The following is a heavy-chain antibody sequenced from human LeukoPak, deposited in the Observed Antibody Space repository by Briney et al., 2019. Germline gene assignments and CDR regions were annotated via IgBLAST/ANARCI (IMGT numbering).Heavy chain of an antibody. CDR1: GGSISSSSYY. CDR3: ARLHRVIEIDP. D-gene: IGHD2-21*01. J-gene: IGHJ5*02. Sequence: SETLSLTCTVSGGSISSSSYYWGWIRQPPGKGLEWIGSIYYSGSTYYNPSLKSRVTISVDTSKNQFSLKLSSVTAADTAVYYCARLHRVIEIDPWGQGTLVTVSS. V-gene: IGHV4-39*01. CDR2: IYYSGST.